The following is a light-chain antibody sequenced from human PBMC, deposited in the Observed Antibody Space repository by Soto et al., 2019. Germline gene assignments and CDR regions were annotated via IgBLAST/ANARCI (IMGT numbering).Light chain of an antibody. CDR3: QQSYMIPHT. CDR2: DAF. CDR1: QSISTS. V-gene: IGKV1-39*01. J-gene: IGKJ4*01. Sequence: DIQMTQSPSSLSASVGERVTISCRASQSISTSLAWYQQKPGHAPSLLIHDAFTLYIGVPARFSGGGSGTDFILTISSLQPEDSATYFCQQSYMIPHTFGGGTKVEI.